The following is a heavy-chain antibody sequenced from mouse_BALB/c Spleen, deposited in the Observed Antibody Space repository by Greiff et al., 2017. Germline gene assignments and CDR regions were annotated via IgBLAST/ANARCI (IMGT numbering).Heavy chain of an antibody. CDR1: GYTFTSYT. V-gene: IGHV1-4*02. CDR3: ARGELGGSWFAY. J-gene: IGHJ3*01. D-gene: IGHD3-1*01. CDR2: INPSSGYT. Sequence: VQLQQSAAELARPGASVKMSCKASGYTFTSYTMHWVKQRPGQGLEWIGYINPSSGYTEYNQKFKDKTTLTADKSSSTAYMQLSSLTSEDSAVYYCARGELGGSWFAYWGQGTLVTVSA.